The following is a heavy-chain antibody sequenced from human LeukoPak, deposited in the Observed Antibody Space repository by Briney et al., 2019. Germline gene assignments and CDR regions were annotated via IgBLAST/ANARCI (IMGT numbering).Heavy chain of an antibody. CDR1: GFKFHESA. D-gene: IGHD2-15*01. J-gene: IGHJ6*02. CDR3: AKEQYCSGGSCPPESYGMDV. CDR2: LSYDGTNI. Sequence: GGSLRLSCVASGFKFHESAMNWVRQAPGKGLEWVAVLSYDGTNIHYVDSVKGRFTISRDNAKNSLYLQMNSLRAEDTALYYCAKEQYCSGGSCPPESYGMDVWGQGTTVTVSS. V-gene: IGHV3-30*18.